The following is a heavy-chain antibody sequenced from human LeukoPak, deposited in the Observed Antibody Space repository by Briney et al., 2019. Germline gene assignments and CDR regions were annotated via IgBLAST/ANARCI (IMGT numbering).Heavy chain of an antibody. D-gene: IGHD2-15*01. J-gene: IGHJ3*01. CDR3: VQEFLGSF. V-gene: IGHV3-64D*09. Sequence: GGSLRLSCSASGFIFSSYAMHWVRQAPGKGPEYVSGIISNGGTTHYAESVKGRFTISRDNSKNTLYLLMTSLRPEDTAVYYSVQEFLGSFWGQGTRVTVSS. CDR2: IISNGGTT. CDR1: GFIFSSYA.